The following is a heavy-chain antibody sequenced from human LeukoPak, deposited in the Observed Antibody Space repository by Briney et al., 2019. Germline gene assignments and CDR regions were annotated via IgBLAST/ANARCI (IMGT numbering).Heavy chain of an antibody. CDR2: IYPGDSDT. CDR1: GYSFTNYW. CDR3: ARRIAAAGSIGTRYFDY. J-gene: IGHJ4*02. D-gene: IGHD6-13*01. V-gene: IGHV5-51*01. Sequence: GEPLKISCKGSGYSFTNYWIGWVRQMPGKDREWMGAIYPGDSDTKSRPSFQGPVTISADKSISTAYLQWSSLMASDTAMYYCARRIAAAGSIGTRYFDYWGQGTLVTVSS.